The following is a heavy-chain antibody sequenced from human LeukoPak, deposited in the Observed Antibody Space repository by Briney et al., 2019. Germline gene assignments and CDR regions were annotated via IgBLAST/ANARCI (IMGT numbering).Heavy chain of an antibody. CDR1: GYTFTSYY. CDR3: ASTLGIAVAGEFDY. D-gene: IGHD6-19*01. Sequence: ASVKVSCKASGYTFTSYYIHWVRQAPGQGLEWMGIINPSGGSTTYAQKFQGRATKTRDTSTTTVYMELSSLRSEDTAVYYCASTLGIAVAGEFDYWGQGTLVTVSS. CDR2: INPSGGST. J-gene: IGHJ4*02. V-gene: IGHV1-46*01.